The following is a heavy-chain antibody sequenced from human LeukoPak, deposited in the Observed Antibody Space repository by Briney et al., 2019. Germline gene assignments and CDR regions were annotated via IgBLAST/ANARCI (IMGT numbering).Heavy chain of an antibody. CDR3: AKLGDVGIAAAGHFDY. D-gene: IGHD6-13*01. V-gene: IGHV3-9*01. Sequence: GGSLRLSCAASGFTFDDYAMHWVRQAPGKGLEWVSGISWNSGSIGYADSVKGRFTISRDNAKNSLYLQMNSLRAEDTALYYCAKLGDVGIAAAGHFDYWGQGTLVTVSS. CDR1: GFTFDDYA. J-gene: IGHJ4*02. CDR2: ISWNSGSI.